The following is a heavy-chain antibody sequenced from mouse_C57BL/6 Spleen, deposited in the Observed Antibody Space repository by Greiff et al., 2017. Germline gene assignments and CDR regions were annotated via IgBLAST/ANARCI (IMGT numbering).Heavy chain of an antibody. CDR1: GYTFTDYE. Sequence: QVQLQQSGAELVRPGASVTLSCKASGYTFTDYEMHWVKQTPVHGLEWIGAIDPETGGTAYNQKFKGKAILTADKSSSTAYMELRSLTSEDSAVYYCTRGDGSSWGYFDVWGTGTTVTVSS. J-gene: IGHJ1*03. V-gene: IGHV1-15*01. D-gene: IGHD1-1*01. CDR2: IDPETGGT. CDR3: TRGDGSSWGYFDV.